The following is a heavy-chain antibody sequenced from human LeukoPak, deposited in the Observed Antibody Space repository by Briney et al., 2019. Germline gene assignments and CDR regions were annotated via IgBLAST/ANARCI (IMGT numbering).Heavy chain of an antibody. Sequence: SSETLSLTCAVYGGSFSGYYWSWIRQPPGKGLEWIGEINHSGSTNYNPSLKSRVTISVDTSKNQFSLKLSSVTAADTAVHYCARGGGYGYCSGGSCQGYFQHWGQGTLVTVSS. CDR2: INHSGST. CDR1: GGSFSGYY. D-gene: IGHD2-15*01. CDR3: ARGGGYGYCSGGSCQGYFQH. J-gene: IGHJ1*01. V-gene: IGHV4-34*01.